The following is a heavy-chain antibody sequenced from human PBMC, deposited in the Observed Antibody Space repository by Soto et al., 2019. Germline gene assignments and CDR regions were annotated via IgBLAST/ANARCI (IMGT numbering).Heavy chain of an antibody. Sequence: GESLKICCKGSGYSFTNYWIGWVRQMPGKGLDWMGIIYPGDSDTRYSPSFQSQVTISADKSISTAYLQWSSLKASDTAMYYCARIFGVVIPALDYFDYWGQGTLVTVSS. J-gene: IGHJ4*02. CDR3: ARIFGVVIPALDYFDY. D-gene: IGHD3-3*01. CDR2: IYPGDSDT. V-gene: IGHV5-51*01. CDR1: GYSFTNYW.